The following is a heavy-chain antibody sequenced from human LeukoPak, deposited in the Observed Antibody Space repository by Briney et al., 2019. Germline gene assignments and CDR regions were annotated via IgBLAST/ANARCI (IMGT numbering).Heavy chain of an antibody. V-gene: IGHV4-34*01. J-gene: IGHJ5*02. CDR1: GGSFSGYY. CDR2: INHSGST. Sequence: SETLSLTCAVYGGSFSGYYWSWIRQPPGKGLEWIGEINHSGSTNYNPSLKSRVTISVDTSKNQFSLKLSSVTAADTAVYYCARGLYYDFWSGYYYWFDPWGQGTLVTVSS. D-gene: IGHD3-3*01. CDR3: ARGLYYDFWSGYYYWFDP.